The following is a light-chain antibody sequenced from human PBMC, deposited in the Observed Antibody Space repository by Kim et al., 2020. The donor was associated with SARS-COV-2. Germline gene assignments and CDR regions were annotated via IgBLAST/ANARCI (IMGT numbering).Light chain of an antibody. CDR3: QHYDNLPPVT. CDR1: QSISSSS. V-gene: IGKV3-20*01. J-gene: IGKJ4*01. CDR2: GAS. Sequence: VLTQSPGTVSLSPGERATLSCRASQSISSSSLVWYQQKPGQAPRLLIYGASNRATAIPDRFSGSGSGTDFTLTINRLEPEDFAVYYCQHYDNLPPVTLGGGTKVDIK.